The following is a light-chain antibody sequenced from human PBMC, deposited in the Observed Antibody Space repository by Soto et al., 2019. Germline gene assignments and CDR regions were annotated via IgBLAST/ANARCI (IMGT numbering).Light chain of an antibody. Sequence: DIQMTQSPSTLSASVGDRVTITCRASQSIGSWLAWYQQKPGKAPKLLIYRASSLESGVPSRFSGSGSGTEFTLTISSLQPDDFATYYCHQYNYTFGQGTRLEIK. CDR3: HQYNYT. CDR1: QSIGSW. J-gene: IGKJ5*01. V-gene: IGKV1-5*03. CDR2: RAS.